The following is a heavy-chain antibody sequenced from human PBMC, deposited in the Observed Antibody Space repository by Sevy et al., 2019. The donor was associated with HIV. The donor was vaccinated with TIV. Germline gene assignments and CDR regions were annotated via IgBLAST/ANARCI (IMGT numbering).Heavy chain of an antibody. CDR3: ARDIDYIDY. CDR2: IRQDGSEQ. CDR1: GSNFSKAW. V-gene: IGHV3-7*01. D-gene: IGHD2-15*01. J-gene: IGHJ4*02. Sequence: GGSLRLSCATAGSNFSKAWTSWVRQAQGKGLEWVGNIRQDGSEQSFVDSVKSALNMARENVKNSLYLQKNSLRAEDTVIYYSARDIDYIDYRGQGTLVTVSS.